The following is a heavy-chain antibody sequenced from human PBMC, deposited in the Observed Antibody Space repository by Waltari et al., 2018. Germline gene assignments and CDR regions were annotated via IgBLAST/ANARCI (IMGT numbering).Heavy chain of an antibody. Sequence: EVQLVESGGGLVQPGGSLRLSCAASGFTFSSYWMSWVRQAPGKGLEWGANIKQDGSEKYYVDSGKGRFTISRDNAKNSLYLQMNSLRAEDTAVYYCARDLSSVRGETGYWGQGTLVTVSS. CDR2: IKQDGSEK. CDR3: ARDLSSVRGETGY. J-gene: IGHJ4*02. D-gene: IGHD4-17*01. CDR1: GFTFSSYW. V-gene: IGHV3-7*03.